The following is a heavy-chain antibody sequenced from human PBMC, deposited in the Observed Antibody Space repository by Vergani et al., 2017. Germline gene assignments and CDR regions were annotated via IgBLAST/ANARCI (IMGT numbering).Heavy chain of an antibody. CDR2: INHSGST. Sequence: QLQLQESGPGLVKPSETLSLTCAVYGGSFSGYYWSWIRQPPGKGLEWIGEINHSGSTNYNPSLKSRVTISVDTSKNQFSLKLSSVTAADTAVYYCARVYGYPYYYYYGMDVWGQGTTVTVSS. CDR3: ARVYGYPYYYYYGMDV. V-gene: IGHV4-34*01. J-gene: IGHJ6*02. CDR1: GGSFSGYY. D-gene: IGHD5-18*01.